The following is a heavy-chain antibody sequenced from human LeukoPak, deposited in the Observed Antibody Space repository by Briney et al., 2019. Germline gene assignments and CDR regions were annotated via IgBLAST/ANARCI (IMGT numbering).Heavy chain of an antibody. D-gene: IGHD5-18*01. CDR1: GFTVSSNY. CDR3: ARRKDLRGYRGMVV. V-gene: IGHV3-53*01. Sequence: PGGSLRLSCAASGFTVSSNYMSWVRQAPGKGLEWVSVIYSGGSTYYADSVKGRFTISRDNSKDTLYLQMNSLRAEDTAVYYCARRKDLRGYRGMVVWGQGTTVTVSS. J-gene: IGHJ6*02. CDR2: IYSGGST.